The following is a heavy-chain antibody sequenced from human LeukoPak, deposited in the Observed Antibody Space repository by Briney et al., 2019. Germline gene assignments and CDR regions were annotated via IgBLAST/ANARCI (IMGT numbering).Heavy chain of an antibody. CDR3: AKDVSSGPSMGGDY. CDR1: GFTFDDYA. CDR2: ISWNSGSI. D-gene: IGHD6-19*01. Sequence: GGSLRLSCAASGFTFDDYAMHWVRQAPGKGPEWVSGISWNSGSIGYADSVKGRFTISRDNAKNSLYLQMNSLRAEDTALYYCAKDVSSGPSMGGDYWGQGTLVTVSS. V-gene: IGHV3-9*01. J-gene: IGHJ4*02.